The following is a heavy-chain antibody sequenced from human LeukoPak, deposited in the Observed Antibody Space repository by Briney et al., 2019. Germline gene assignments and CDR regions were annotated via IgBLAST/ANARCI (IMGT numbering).Heavy chain of an antibody. D-gene: IGHD3-22*01. Sequence: GSLRLSCAASGFTVSSNYMSWVRQAPGKGLEWVSVISGGGGNTYYADSVKGRFTISRDNSKNTLYLQMNSLRAEDTAVYYCAKTYYYDSSNYPPMDYWGQGTLVTVSS. J-gene: IGHJ4*02. V-gene: IGHV3-23*01. CDR3: AKTYYYDSSNYPPMDY. CDR1: GFTVSSNY. CDR2: ISGGGGNT.